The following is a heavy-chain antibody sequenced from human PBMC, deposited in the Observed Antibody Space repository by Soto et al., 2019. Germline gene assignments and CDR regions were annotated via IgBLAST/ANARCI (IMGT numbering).Heavy chain of an antibody. Sequence: SETLSLTCTVSGGSISSFDWNWIRQSPGKGLEWIGYISDTGSTNYNPSLKSRVTISVDTSKKQFSLKLSSVTAADTAVYYCARQDTSGYAFDSWGPGTLVTVSS. CDR2: ISDTGST. CDR1: GGSISSFD. V-gene: IGHV4-59*08. CDR3: ARQDTSGYAFDS. D-gene: IGHD3-22*01. J-gene: IGHJ4*02.